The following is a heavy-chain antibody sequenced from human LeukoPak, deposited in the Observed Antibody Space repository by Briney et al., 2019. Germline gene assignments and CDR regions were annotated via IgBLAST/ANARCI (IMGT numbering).Heavy chain of an antibody. CDR1: EGTFSSYA. D-gene: IGHD1-26*01. Sequence: ASVKVSCKASEGTFSSYAISWVRQAPGQGLEWMGGIIPIFGTANYAQKFQGRVTIITDESTSTAYMELSSLRSEDTAVYFCAKANGSSPYNWFDPWGQGTLVTVSS. V-gene: IGHV1-69*05. J-gene: IGHJ5*02. CDR2: IIPIFGTA. CDR3: AKANGSSPYNWFDP.